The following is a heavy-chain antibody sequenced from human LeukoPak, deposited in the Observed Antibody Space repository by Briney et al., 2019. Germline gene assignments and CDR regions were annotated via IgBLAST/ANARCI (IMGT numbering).Heavy chain of an antibody. CDR1: GYTLSEYG. CDR3: ARDCSNGVCYPRDY. V-gene: IGHV1-18*01. CDR2: ITTYNGEK. J-gene: IGHJ4*02. D-gene: IGHD2-8*01. Sequence: GASVKVSCKASGYTLSEYGISWVRQAPGQGVEWVGWITTYNGEKIYSQKFQGRVTMTTDTSSGTYYMELRNLRSDDTAIYYCARDCSNGVCYPRDYWGQGTLVIVSS.